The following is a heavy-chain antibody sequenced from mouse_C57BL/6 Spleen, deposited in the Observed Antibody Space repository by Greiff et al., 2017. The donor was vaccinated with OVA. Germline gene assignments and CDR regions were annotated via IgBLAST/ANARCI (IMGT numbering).Heavy chain of an antibody. V-gene: IGHV1-69*01. J-gene: IGHJ3*01. D-gene: IGHD3-2*02. CDR2: IDPSDSYT. CDR3: ASPDSSGYGAWFAY. CDR1: GYTFTSYW. Sequence: PLPQPFSDLLMPGASVKLSCKSSGYTFTSYWMHWVKQRPGQGLEWIGEIDPSDSYTNYNQKFKGKSTLTVDKSSSTAYMQLSSLTSEDSAVYYCASPDSSGYGAWFAYWGQGTLVTVSA.